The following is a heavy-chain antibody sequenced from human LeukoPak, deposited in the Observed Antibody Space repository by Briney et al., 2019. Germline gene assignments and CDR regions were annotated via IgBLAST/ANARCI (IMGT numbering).Heavy chain of an antibody. CDR1: GGSISSYY. Sequence: SETLSLTCTVSGGSISSYYWSWIRQPAGKGLEWIGRIYTSGNTNYNPSLESRVAISVDTSKNQFSLKLNSVTAADTAVYYCARPYSSGWSGAFDIWGQGTMVTVSS. CDR2: IYTSGNT. D-gene: IGHD6-19*01. J-gene: IGHJ3*02. CDR3: ARPYSSGWSGAFDI. V-gene: IGHV4-4*07.